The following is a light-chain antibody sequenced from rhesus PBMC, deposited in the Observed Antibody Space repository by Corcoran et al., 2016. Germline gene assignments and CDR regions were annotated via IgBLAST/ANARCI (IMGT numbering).Light chain of an antibody. J-gene: IGLJ6*01. CDR2: GVS. CDR1: SSDVGGYNY. Sequence: QAAPTQPPSVSGSPGQSVTISCTGTSSDVGGYNYVSWYQQYPGKAPKLMIYGVSKRPSGVSDRFSGSKSGNTASLTISGLQAEDEADYYCCSYTTSSTFVFGSGTKLTVL. V-gene: IGLV2S7*01. CDR3: CSYTTSSTFV.